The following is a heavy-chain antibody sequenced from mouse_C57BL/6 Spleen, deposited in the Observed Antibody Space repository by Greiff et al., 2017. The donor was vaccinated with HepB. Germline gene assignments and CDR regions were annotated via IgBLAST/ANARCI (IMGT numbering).Heavy chain of an antibody. V-gene: IGHV5-12*01. D-gene: IGHD1-1*01. CDR2: ISNGGGTI. J-gene: IGHJ4*01. Sequence: EVKLVESGGGLVQPGGSLKLSCAASGFTFSDYYMYWVRQTPEKRLEWVAYISNGGGTIYYPDTVKGRFTISIDNAKNTLYLQMSRLKYEDTAMYYCARPRVVEGDYAMDYWGQGTSVTVSS. CDR1: GFTFSDYY. CDR3: ARPRVVEGDYAMDY.